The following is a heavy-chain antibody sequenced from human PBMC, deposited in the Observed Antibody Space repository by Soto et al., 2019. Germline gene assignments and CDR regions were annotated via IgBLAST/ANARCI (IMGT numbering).Heavy chain of an antibody. CDR2: IYWDDDK. J-gene: IGHJ3*02. V-gene: IGHV2-5*02. D-gene: IGHD2-15*01. CDR3: AHSPDVGYCSGGSCYSGGAFDI. CDR1: GFSLSTSGVG. Sequence: QITLKESGPTLVKPTQTLTLTCTFSGFSLSTSGVGVGWIRQPPGKALEWLALIYWDDDKRYSPSLKSRLTNTKDTSKNQVVLTMTNMDPVDTATYYCAHSPDVGYCSGGSCYSGGAFDIWGQGTMVTVSS.